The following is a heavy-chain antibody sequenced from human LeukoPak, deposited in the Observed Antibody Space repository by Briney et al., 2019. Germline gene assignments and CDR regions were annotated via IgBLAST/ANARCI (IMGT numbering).Heavy chain of an antibody. Sequence: GSLRLSCAASGFTFSSYAMMWVRQPPGKGLEWIGEIHDSGGTNYNPSLKSRVTISIDKSKNQFSLNLTSVTAADTAVYYCATRATGGPWWGQGTLVTVSS. CDR1: GFTFSSYAM. V-gene: IGHV4-4*02. CDR3: ATRATGGPW. J-gene: IGHJ4*02. D-gene: IGHD2-15*01. CDR2: IHDSGGT.